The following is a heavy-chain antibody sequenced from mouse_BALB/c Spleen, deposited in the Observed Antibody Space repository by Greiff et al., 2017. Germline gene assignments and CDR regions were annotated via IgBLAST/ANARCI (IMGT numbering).Heavy chain of an antibody. V-gene: IGHV14-1*02. Sequence: VQLQQSGAELVRPGALVKLSCKASGFNIKDYYMHWVKQRPEQGLEWIGWIDPENGNTIYDPKFQGKASITAATSSNTAYLQLSSLTSEDTAVYYCALIYYGSFAYWGQGTLVTVSA. CDR2: IDPENGNT. D-gene: IGHD2-2*01. CDR1: GFNIKDYY. J-gene: IGHJ3*01. CDR3: ALIYYGSFAY.